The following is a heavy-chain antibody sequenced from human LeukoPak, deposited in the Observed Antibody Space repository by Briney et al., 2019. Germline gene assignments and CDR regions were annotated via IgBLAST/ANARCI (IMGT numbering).Heavy chain of an antibody. D-gene: IGHD6-19*01. Sequence: GSLRLSCAASGFTFSNSWMNWVRQAPGKGLEWVANMNQDGRDINYMDSVKGRFTISRDNAKNSLYLQMNSLRAEDTAVYFCAGGSGWIHDYWGQGTLATVSS. CDR3: AGGSGWIHDY. J-gene: IGHJ4*02. CDR2: MNQDGRDI. CDR1: GFTFSNSW. V-gene: IGHV3-7*01.